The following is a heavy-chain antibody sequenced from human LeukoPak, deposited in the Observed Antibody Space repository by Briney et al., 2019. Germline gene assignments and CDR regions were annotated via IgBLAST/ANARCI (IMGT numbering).Heavy chain of an antibody. CDR1: GFTFSSYG. J-gene: IGHJ4*02. D-gene: IGHD2-15*01. Sequence: GRSLRLSCAASGFTFSSYGMHWVRQAPGKGLEWVSGISGSGGSTYYADSVKGRFTIFRDNSKNTLYLQMNSLRAEDTAVYHCANGWSPDYWGRGTLVTVSS. CDR2: ISGSGGST. CDR3: ANGWSPDY. V-gene: IGHV3-23*01.